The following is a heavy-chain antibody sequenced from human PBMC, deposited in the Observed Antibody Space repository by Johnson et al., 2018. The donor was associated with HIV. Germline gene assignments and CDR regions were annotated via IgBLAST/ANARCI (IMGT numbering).Heavy chain of an antibody. CDR3: ARDKDLWVSFGGVNDAFDI. CDR1: GFTFSSYG. Sequence: QVHLVESGGGVVQPGGSLRLSCAASGFTFSSYGMHWVRQAPGKGLEWVAFIRYDGSNKYYADSVKGRFTISRDNSRNTLYLQMNSLRAEDTAVYYCARDKDLWVSFGGVNDAFDIWGQGTLVAVSS. V-gene: IGHV3-30*02. D-gene: IGHD3-16*01. J-gene: IGHJ3*02. CDR2: IRYDGSNK.